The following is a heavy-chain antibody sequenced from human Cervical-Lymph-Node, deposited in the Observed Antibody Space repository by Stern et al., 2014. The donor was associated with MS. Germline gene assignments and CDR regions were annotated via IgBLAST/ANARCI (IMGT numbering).Heavy chain of an antibody. V-gene: IGHV1-18*01. CDR2: ISAYNHNT. CDR1: GDTFTSYS. Sequence: QVQLVPSGGEVKKPGASVKGSCKASGDTFTSYSFTWVRQAPGQGLEWLGWISAYNHNTNYAQNRKCRANMTTDTATNTAYMELRSLRSDYSAVYFCAISGHPHYHYSVDVCGQGTTVTVSS. CDR3: AISGHPHYHYSVDV. D-gene: IGHD5/OR15-5a*01. J-gene: IGHJ6*02.